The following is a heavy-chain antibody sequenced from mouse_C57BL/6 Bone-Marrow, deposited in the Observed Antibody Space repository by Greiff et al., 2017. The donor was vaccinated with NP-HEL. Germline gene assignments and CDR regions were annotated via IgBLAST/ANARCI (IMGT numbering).Heavy chain of an antibody. CDR2: IHPNSGST. V-gene: IGHV1-64*01. Sequence: VQLQQPGAELVKPGASVKLSCKASGYTFTSYWMHWVKQRPEQGLEWIGMIHPNSGSTNYNEKFKSKATLTVDKSSSTAYMQLSSLTSEDSAVYYCVESSGFFAYWGQGTLVTVSA. D-gene: IGHD3-2*02. CDR3: VESSGFFAY. J-gene: IGHJ3*01. CDR1: GYTFTSYW.